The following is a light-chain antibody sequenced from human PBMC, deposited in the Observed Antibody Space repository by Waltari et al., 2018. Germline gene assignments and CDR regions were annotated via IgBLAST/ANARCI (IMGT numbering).Light chain of an antibody. Sequence: QSALTQPASVSGSPGQSITIPCTGTTSDVGGYKQVSWYQQHPAKAPQPMIYEVSNRPSGVSNRFSGSKSGNTASLTISGLQAEDEADYYCSSYTSSSTLVFGGGTKLTVL. V-gene: IGLV2-14*01. J-gene: IGLJ2*01. CDR1: TSDVGGYKQ. CDR2: EVS. CDR3: SSYTSSSTLV.